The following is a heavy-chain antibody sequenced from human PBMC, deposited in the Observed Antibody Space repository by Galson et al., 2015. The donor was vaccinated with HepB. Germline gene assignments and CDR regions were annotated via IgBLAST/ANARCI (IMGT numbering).Heavy chain of an antibody. CDR2: ISSGGESI. CDR1: DFTFSSYS. D-gene: IGHD3-10*01. V-gene: IGHV3-48*01. CDR3: ARCPFTNYFGSGNHLDY. J-gene: IGHJ4*02. Sequence: SLRLSCAASDFTFSSYSLNWVRQAPGKGLEWISYISSGGESIYYADSVKGRFTISRDNGKNSVFLQMNSLRADDTAVYYCARCPFTNYFGSGNHLDYWGQGTPVTVSS.